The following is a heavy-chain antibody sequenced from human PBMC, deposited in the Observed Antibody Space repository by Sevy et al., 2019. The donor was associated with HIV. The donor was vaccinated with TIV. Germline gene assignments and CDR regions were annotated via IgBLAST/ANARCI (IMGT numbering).Heavy chain of an antibody. CDR3: AGDAGYRTGWYRDY. Sequence: GGSLRLSCTASGFSFSTHAMHWVRQAPGKGLEWVAVISFDGSDKYYTDSVKGRFTISRDDSKNTLLLQVSSLRAEDTAVYYCAGDAGYRTGWYRDYWGQGTPVTVSS. V-gene: IGHV3-30*04. D-gene: IGHD6-19*01. CDR1: GFSFSTHA. CDR2: ISFDGSDK. J-gene: IGHJ4*02.